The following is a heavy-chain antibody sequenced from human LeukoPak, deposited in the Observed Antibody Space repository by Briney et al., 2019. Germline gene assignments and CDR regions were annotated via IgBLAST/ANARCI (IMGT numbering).Heavy chain of an antibody. CDR3: ARGRSWRLNDY. Sequence: GGSLRLPCAASGFTFSNYEMNWVRQAPGKGLEWVSYISSSGSTIYYADSVKGRFTISRDNAKNSLYLQMNSLRAEDTAVYYCARGRSWRLNDYWGQGTLVTVSS. CDR2: ISSSGSTI. V-gene: IGHV3-48*03. D-gene: IGHD6-13*01. CDR1: GFTFSNYE. J-gene: IGHJ4*02.